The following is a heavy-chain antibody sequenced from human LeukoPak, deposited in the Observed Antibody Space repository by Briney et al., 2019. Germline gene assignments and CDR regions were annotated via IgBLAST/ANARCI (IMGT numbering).Heavy chain of an antibody. CDR3: AKDQAVAGTGTTFFDY. CDR1: GFTFDDYA. D-gene: IGHD6-19*01. Sequence: PGTSLRLSCAASGFTFDDYAMHWVRQAPGKGLEWVSGISWNSGSIGYADSVKGRFTISRDNAKNSLYLQMNSLRAEDTALYYCAKDQAVAGTGTTFFDYWGQGTLVTVSS. CDR2: ISWNSGSI. V-gene: IGHV3-9*01. J-gene: IGHJ4*02.